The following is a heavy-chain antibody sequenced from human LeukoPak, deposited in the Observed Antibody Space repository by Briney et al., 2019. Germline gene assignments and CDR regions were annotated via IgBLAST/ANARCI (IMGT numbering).Heavy chain of an antibody. Sequence: PGGSLTLSCAASRFTFSRYEMNWVRRAPGKGLESVAYISSSGSITYYADSVKGRFTISRDNANNSLSLLMNSLRAEDTAVYYCARDKASPFTYYGMDVWGQGTTVTVSS. D-gene: IGHD6-6*01. CDR1: RFTFSRYE. J-gene: IGHJ6*02. V-gene: IGHV3-48*03. CDR2: ISSSGSIT. CDR3: ARDKASPFTYYGMDV.